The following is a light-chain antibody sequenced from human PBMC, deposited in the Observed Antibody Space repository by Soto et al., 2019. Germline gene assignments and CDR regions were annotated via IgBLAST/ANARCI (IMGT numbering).Light chain of an antibody. CDR2: DVF. CDR3: QQRSNWPPEIT. J-gene: IGKJ5*01. Sequence: IVVTQSPSTLSLSPGERATLSCRASQSISIYLAWYQQKPGQAPRLLIYDVFNRATGIPARFSGSGSGTDFTLTISSLEPEDFAVYYCQQRSNWPPEITFGQGTRLEIK. V-gene: IGKV3-11*01. CDR1: QSISIY.